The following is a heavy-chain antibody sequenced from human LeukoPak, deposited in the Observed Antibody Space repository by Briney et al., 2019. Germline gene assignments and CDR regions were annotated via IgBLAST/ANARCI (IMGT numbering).Heavy chain of an antibody. Sequence: SATLSLTCSVSGGPMSSYYWSWIRQPPGEGLEWIGYIYYSESTKYNPSHKSRVTISVDTSKNQFSLKLSSVTAADTAVYYCARGARAGYNLEPFDYWGQGTLVTVSS. J-gene: IGHJ4*02. CDR1: GGPMSSYY. D-gene: IGHD5-24*01. V-gene: IGHV4-59*08. CDR3: ARGARAGYNLEPFDY. CDR2: IYYSEST.